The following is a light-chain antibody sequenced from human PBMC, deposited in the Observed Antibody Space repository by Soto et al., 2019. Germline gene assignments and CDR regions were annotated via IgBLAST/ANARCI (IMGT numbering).Light chain of an antibody. J-gene: IGKJ3*01. CDR2: AAS. Sequence: AIRMTQSPSSLSASTGDRVTITCRASKGISSYLAWYQQKPGKAPKLLIYAASTLQSGVPSRFSGSGSGTDFTLTISCLQSEDFASYYCQQYYSYPFTFAPGTKVDIK. V-gene: IGKV1-8*01. CDR3: QQYYSYPFT. CDR1: KGISSY.